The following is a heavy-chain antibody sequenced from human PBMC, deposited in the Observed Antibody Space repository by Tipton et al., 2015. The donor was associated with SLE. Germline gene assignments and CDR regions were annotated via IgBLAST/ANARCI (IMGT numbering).Heavy chain of an antibody. V-gene: IGHV3-30*18. CDR3: AKPAGYPGAFDI. CDR2: ISYDGSNK. D-gene: IGHD6-13*01. Sequence: SLRLSCAASGFTFSSYGMHWVRQAPGKGLEWVAVISYDGSNKYYADSVKGRFTISRDNSKNTLYLQMNSLRAEDTAAYYCAKPAGYPGAFDIWGQGTMVTVSS. J-gene: IGHJ3*02. CDR1: GFTFSSYG.